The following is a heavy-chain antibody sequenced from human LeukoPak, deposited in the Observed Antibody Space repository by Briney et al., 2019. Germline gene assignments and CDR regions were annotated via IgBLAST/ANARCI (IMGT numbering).Heavy chain of an antibody. CDR1: GYTFTSYG. CDR2: ISAYNGNT. J-gene: IGHJ6*02. CDR3: AREMEGGLQAQKDYYYYGMDV. Sequence: ASVKVSCTASGYTFTSYGISWVRQAPGQGLEWMGWISAYNGNTNYAQKLRGRVTMTTDTSTSTAYMELRSLRSDDTAVYYCAREMEGGLQAQKDYYYYGMDVWGQGTTVTVSS. D-gene: IGHD4-11*01. V-gene: IGHV1-18*01.